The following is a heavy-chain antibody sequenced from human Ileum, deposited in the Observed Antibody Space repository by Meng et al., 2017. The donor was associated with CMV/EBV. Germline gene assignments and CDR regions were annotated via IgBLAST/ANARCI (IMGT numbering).Heavy chain of an antibody. CDR1: GFTFSSYW. V-gene: IGHV3-7*01. CDR3: ARGGQGLPDAFDI. J-gene: IGHJ3*02. Sequence: GESLKISCAASGFTFSSYWMSWVRQAPGKGLEWVANIKQDGSEKYYVDSVKGRFTISRDNAKNSLYLQMNSLGAEDTAVYYCARGGQGLPDAFDIWGQGTMVTVSS. CDR2: IKQDGSEK. D-gene: IGHD5-12*01.